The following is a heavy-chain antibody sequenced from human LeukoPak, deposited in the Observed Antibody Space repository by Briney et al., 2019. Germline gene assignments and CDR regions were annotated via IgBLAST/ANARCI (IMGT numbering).Heavy chain of an antibody. J-gene: IGHJ4*02. CDR1: GGTFSSYA. D-gene: IGHD2-15*01. Sequence: SVKVSCKASGGTFSSYAISWVRQAPGQGLEWMGRIIPIFGTANYAQKFQGRVTITTDESTSTAYMELSSLRSEDTAVYYFASTCSGGSCYGMYVDYWGQGTLVTVSS. CDR2: IIPIFGTA. V-gene: IGHV1-69*05. CDR3: ASTCSGGSCYGMYVDY.